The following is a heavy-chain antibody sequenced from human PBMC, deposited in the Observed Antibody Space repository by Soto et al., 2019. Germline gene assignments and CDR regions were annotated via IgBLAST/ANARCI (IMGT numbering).Heavy chain of an antibody. CDR2: IYHSGTT. Sequence: QLQLQASGSGLVKPSQTLSLTCAVSGGSISSGGYSWSWIRQPPGKGLEWIGYIYHSGTTYYNPSLKSRVTISVDRPKNQFALKLSSVTAADTAVYYWARVPGPWGQGTLVTVSS. CDR3: ARVPGP. CDR1: GGSISSGGYS. V-gene: IGHV4-30-2*01. D-gene: IGHD7-27*01. J-gene: IGHJ5*02.